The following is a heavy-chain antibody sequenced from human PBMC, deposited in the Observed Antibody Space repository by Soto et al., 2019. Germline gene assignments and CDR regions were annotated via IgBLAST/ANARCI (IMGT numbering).Heavy chain of an antibody. D-gene: IGHD3-10*01. CDR1: GFTFSSYA. V-gene: IGHV3-23*01. CDR2: ISGSGGST. Sequence: GGSLRLSCAASGFTFSSYAMSWVRQAPGKGLEWVSAISGSGGSTYYADSVKGRFTISRDNSKNTLYLQMNSLRAEDTAVYYCAKERVIWFGELSGRPAEYFQHWGQGTLVTVSS. J-gene: IGHJ1*01. CDR3: AKERVIWFGELSGRPAEYFQH.